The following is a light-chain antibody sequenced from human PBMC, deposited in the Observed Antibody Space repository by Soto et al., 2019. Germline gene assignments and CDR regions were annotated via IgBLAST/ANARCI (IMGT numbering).Light chain of an antibody. V-gene: IGLV2-14*01. CDR2: DVN. CDR1: SSDVGGYNY. Sequence: QSALTQPASVSGSPGQSITISCTGTSSDVGGYNYVSWYQQDPGKAPKLMIYDVNNRPSGVSNRFSGSKSGNTASLTISGLQADDEDYYYCSSYTSSSTLEVFGGGTKLTVL. CDR3: SSYTSSSTLEV. J-gene: IGLJ2*01.